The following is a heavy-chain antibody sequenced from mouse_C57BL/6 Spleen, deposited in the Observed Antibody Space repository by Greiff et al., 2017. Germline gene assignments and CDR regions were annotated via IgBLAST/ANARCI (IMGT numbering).Heavy chain of an antibody. J-gene: IGHJ3*01. D-gene: IGHD2-2*01. CDR2: ISYDGSN. V-gene: IGHV3-6*01. CDR1: GYSITSGYY. CDR3: ASSMVTTRVWFAY. Sequence: EVKLQQSGPGLVKPSQSLSLTCSVTGYSITSGYYWNWIRQFPGNKLEWMGYISYDGSNNYNPSLKNRISITRDTSKNQFFLKLNSVTTEDTATSYCASSMVTTRVWFAYWGQGTLVTVSA.